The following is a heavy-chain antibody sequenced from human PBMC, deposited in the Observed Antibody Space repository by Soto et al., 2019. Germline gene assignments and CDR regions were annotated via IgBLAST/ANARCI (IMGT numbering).Heavy chain of an antibody. D-gene: IGHD3-10*01. Sequence: QVQLVQSGTEVKKPGASVKVSCQASGYSISAYYIHWVRQAPGQGLEWMGWIDPKNGGTVSVQKFQGRLTMTRDTSISTVYMDLSGLTSDDTALYYCGRDDYGIFPYWGQGSLVTVSS. CDR2: IDPKNGGT. V-gene: IGHV1-2*02. J-gene: IGHJ4*02. CDR3: GRDDYGIFPY. CDR1: GYSISAYY.